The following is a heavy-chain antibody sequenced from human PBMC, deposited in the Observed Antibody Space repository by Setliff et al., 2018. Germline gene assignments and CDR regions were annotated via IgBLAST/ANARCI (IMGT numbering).Heavy chain of an antibody. CDR2: IKQDGSEQ. D-gene: IGHD3-3*01. Sequence: LRLSCAASGFTFSNYWMSWVRQAPGKGLEWVANIKQDGSEQYCADSVKGRFTISRDNAKNSLYLQMNSLRAEDTAVYYCARGGRFAHYMDVWGKGTTVTVSS. CDR1: GFTFSNYW. J-gene: IGHJ6*03. CDR3: ARGGRFAHYMDV. V-gene: IGHV3-7*03.